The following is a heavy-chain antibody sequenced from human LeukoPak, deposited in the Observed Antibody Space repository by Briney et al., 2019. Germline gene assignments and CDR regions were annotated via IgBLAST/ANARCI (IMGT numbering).Heavy chain of an antibody. CDR3: ARIAGPPGYGMDV. V-gene: IGHV3-7*01. Sequence: GGSLRLSCAASAFTFSDCWMSWVRQAPGKGLERVANIKEDGSEKYYVDSVKGRFTISRDNAKNSLYLQMNSLRVEDTAVYYCARIAGPPGYGMDVWGQGTTVTVSS. CDR2: IKEDGSEK. D-gene: IGHD3-10*01. CDR1: AFTFSDCW. J-gene: IGHJ6*02.